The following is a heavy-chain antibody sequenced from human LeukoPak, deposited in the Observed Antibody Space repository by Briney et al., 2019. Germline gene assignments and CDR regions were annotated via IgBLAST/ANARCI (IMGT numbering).Heavy chain of an antibody. D-gene: IGHD5-24*01. CDR2: IYYSGST. CDR3: ARVRDGYNDAFDI. J-gene: IGHJ3*02. V-gene: IGHV4-61*01. Sequence: SETLSLTCTVSGGSISSSSYYWSWIRQPPGKGLEWIGYIYYSGSTNYNPSLKSRVTISVDTSKNQFSLKLSSVTAADTAVYYCARVRDGYNDAFDIWGQGTMATVSS. CDR1: GGSISSSSYY.